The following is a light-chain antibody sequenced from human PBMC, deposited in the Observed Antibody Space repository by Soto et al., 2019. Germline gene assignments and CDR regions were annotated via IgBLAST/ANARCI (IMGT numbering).Light chain of an antibody. CDR1: QSISSW. CDR2: KAS. J-gene: IGKJ1*01. Sequence: DIQMTQSPSTRSASVGDRVTITCRASQSISSWLAWYQQKPGKAPKLLIYKASSLESGGPSRFSGSGSGTEFTLTISSLQPDDFATYYCQQYSTYRTFGQGTKVEIK. V-gene: IGKV1-5*03. CDR3: QQYSTYRT.